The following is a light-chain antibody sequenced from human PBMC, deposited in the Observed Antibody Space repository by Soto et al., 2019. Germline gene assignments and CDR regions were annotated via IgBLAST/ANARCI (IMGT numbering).Light chain of an antibody. CDR2: AAS. V-gene: IGKV3D-15*01. Sequence: EIVMTQSPATLSVSPVEGATLSCRASQSVSTNLAWYRQTPGQAPTLLIYAASTRATGIPARFSGSGSGTEFTLTISSLQSEDFAVYYCQQYNNWPPFTFGGGTKGDIK. CDR3: QQYNNWPPFT. CDR1: QSVSTN. J-gene: IGKJ4*01.